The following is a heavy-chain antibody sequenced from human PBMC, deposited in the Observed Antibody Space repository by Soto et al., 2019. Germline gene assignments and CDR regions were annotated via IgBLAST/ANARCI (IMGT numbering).Heavy chain of an antibody. D-gene: IGHD5-18*01. CDR3: ARGGYSYGGYGMDV. V-gene: IGHV4-34*01. CDR1: GGSFSGYY. CDR2: INHSGST. Sequence: SETLSLTCAVYGGSFSGYYWCWFRQPPGKGLEWIGEINHSGSTNYNPSLKSRVTISVDTSKNQFSLKLSSVTAADTAVYYCARGGYSYGGYGMDVWGQGTTVT. J-gene: IGHJ6*02.